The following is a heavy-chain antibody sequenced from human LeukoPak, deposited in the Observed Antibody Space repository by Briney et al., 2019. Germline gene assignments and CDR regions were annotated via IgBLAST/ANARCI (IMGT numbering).Heavy chain of an antibody. Sequence: PGGSLRLSCAASGFTFSNYGMHWVRQAPGKGLEWVALTLLNGNNNYYADSVKGRFTISRDNSKNTLYLQMNSLRTEDTAVYSCARDRLEALAGTRGFDYWGQGILVTVSS. D-gene: IGHD6-19*01. J-gene: IGHJ4*02. CDR3: ARDRLEALAGTRGFDY. CDR2: TLLNGNNN. CDR1: GFTFSNYG. V-gene: IGHV3-30*02.